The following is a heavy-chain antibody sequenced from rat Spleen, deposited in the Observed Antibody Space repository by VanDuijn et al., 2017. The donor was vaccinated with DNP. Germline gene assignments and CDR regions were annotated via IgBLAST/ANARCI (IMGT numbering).Heavy chain of an antibody. D-gene: IGHD5-1*01. Sequence: EVQLVESGGDLVQPGRSLKLSCVASGFIFNDYGMAWVRQTPKKGLEWVATMSYDGRRTYYRDSVKGRFTISRDDAKSTLYLQMESLRSEDTATYYCARGSGTYYWYFDFWGPGTMVTVSS. CDR2: MSYDGRRT. V-gene: IGHV5-7*01. J-gene: IGHJ1*01. CDR3: ARGSGTYYWYFDF. CDR1: GFIFNDYG.